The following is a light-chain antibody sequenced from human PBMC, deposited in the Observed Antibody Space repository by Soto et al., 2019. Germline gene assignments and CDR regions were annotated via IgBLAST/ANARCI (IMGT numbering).Light chain of an antibody. V-gene: IGKV1-9*01. Sequence: DIQLTQSPSFLSASVGDRVTITCRASQGISSYLAWYQQKPGKAPNLLIYAASTLQSGVPSRFSGSGSGTDFTLTISSLQPEEFATYYCQQLSSYPLTFGGGTKVEIK. CDR1: QGISSY. J-gene: IGKJ4*01. CDR2: AAS. CDR3: QQLSSYPLT.